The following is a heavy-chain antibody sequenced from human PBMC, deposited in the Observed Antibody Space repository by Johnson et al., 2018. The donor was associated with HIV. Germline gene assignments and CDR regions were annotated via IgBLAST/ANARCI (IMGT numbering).Heavy chain of an antibody. D-gene: IGHD6-19*01. CDR2: IKSKTDGGTT. CDR3: AKDRSTGWYPAFDI. V-gene: IGHV3-15*01. CDR1: GFTFSNAW. Sequence: VQLMESGGGLIQPGGSLRVSCAASGFTFSNAWMSWVRQAPGKGLEWVGRIKSKTDGGTTDYAAPVKDRFTISRDNSKNTLYLQRNSLRAEDTALYYCAKDRSTGWYPAFDIWGQGTMVTVSS. J-gene: IGHJ3*02.